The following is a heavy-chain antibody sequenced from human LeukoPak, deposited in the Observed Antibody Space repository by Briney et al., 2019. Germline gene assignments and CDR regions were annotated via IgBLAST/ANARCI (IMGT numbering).Heavy chain of an antibody. J-gene: IGHJ4*02. D-gene: IGHD6-13*01. CDR1: GFTFSNYG. V-gene: IGHV3-30*03. Sequence: GRSLRLSCAASGFTFSNYGMHWVRQAPGKGLEWVAIISYDGSNKYYADSVKGRFTISRDNSKNTLYLQMNSLRAEDTAVYYCAREEHSSSWYSSFDYWGQGTLVTVSS. CDR2: ISYDGSNK. CDR3: AREEHSSSWYSSFDY.